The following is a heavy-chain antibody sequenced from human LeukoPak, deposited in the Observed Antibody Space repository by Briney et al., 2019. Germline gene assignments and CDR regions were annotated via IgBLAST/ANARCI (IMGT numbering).Heavy chain of an antibody. D-gene: IGHD3-3*01. V-gene: IGHV3-7*01. CDR1: GFTFSSYW. Sequence: GGSLRLSCAASGFTFSSYWMSWVRQAPGKGLEWVANIKQDGSEKYYVDSVKGRFTISRDNAKNSLYLQMNSLRAEDTAVYYCARGGYDFWSGYYQFDYWGQGTLVTVSS. CDR3: ARGGYDFWSGYYQFDY. CDR2: IKQDGSEK. J-gene: IGHJ4*02.